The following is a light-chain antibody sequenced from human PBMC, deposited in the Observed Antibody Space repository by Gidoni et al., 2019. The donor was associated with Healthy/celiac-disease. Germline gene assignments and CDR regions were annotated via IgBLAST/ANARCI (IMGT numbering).Light chain of an antibody. J-gene: IGKJ2*01. CDR3: QQRSNWPPL. CDR1: QSVSSY. Sequence: EIVLTQSPATLSLSTGDRATLTCRASQSVSSYLAWYQQKPGQAPRLLIYAASNRATGIPARFSGSGSGTDFTLTISSLQPEDFAVYYCQQRSNWPPLFGQGTKLEIK. V-gene: IGKV3-11*01. CDR2: AAS.